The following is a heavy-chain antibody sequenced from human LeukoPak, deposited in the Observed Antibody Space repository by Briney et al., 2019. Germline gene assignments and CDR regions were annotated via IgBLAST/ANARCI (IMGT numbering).Heavy chain of an antibody. V-gene: IGHV1-18*01. CDR1: GYTFTSYG. CDR3: ATYYDYIWGSYRQPNTAFDY. CDR2: ISVYNGNT. Sequence: GASVKVSCTASGYTFTSYGISWVRQGPGQGLEWMGWISVYNGNTNYAQKLQGRVTMTTDTSTSKAYMELRSLRSDDTAVYYCATYYDYIWGSYRQPNTAFDYWGQGTLVTVSS. J-gene: IGHJ4*02. D-gene: IGHD3-16*02.